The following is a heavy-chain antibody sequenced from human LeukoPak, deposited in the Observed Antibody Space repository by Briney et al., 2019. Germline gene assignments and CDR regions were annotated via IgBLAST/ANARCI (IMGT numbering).Heavy chain of an antibody. V-gene: IGHV3-7*01. J-gene: IGHJ4*02. CDR2: INLDGSQK. CDR3: ARKRPNYFDY. Sequence: GRSLRLSCAASGFTFSSYAMSWVRQAPGKGPEWVANINLDGSQKYYVDSVKGRFTISRDNAENSLYLQMNSLRAEDTALYYCARKRPNYFDYWGQGTLVTVSS. CDR1: GFTFSSYA.